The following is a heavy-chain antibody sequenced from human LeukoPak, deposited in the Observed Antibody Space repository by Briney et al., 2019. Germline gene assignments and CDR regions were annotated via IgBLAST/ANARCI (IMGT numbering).Heavy chain of an antibody. CDR1: GFTFSDYT. CDR3: ARVFLERLTSGYFDN. D-gene: IGHD3-3*01. J-gene: IGHJ4*02. Sequence: GGSLRLSCAASGFTFSDYTMNWVRQAPGKGLEWVAVISDEGHQKYYGDSVKGRFTISRDNPKNTLYLQMNSLRDDDTAVYYCARVFLERLTSGYFDNWGQGTLVTASP. V-gene: IGHV3-30-3*01. CDR2: ISDEGHQK.